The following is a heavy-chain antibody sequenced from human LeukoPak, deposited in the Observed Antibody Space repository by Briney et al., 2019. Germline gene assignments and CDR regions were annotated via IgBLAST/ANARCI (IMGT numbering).Heavy chain of an antibody. D-gene: IGHD5-18*01. V-gene: IGHV4-59*01. CDR2: IYYTGST. J-gene: IGHJ4*02. CDR3: ATGRGYSYGSFDY. CDR1: GGSISNYY. Sequence: WERLSLTCTASGGSISNYYWTWIRQPPGKGLERIGYIYYTGSTNYNPSLKSRVTISVDTSKNQLPLKLTSVTAADTAVYYCATGRGYSYGSFDYWGQGTLVTVSS.